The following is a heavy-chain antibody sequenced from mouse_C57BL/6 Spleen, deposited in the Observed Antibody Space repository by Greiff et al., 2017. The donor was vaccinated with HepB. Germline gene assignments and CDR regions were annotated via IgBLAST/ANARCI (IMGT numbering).Heavy chain of an antibody. D-gene: IGHD1-1*01. CDR3: TRYGSSDEFAY. CDR2: IDPENGDT. J-gene: IGHJ3*01. Sequence: EVKLQESGAELVRPGASVKLSCTASGFNIKDDYMHWVKQRPEQGLEWIGWIDPENGDTEYASKFQGKATITADTSSNTAYLQLSSLTSEDTAVYYCTRYGSSDEFAYWGQGTLVTVSA. CDR1: GFNIKDDY. V-gene: IGHV14-4*01.